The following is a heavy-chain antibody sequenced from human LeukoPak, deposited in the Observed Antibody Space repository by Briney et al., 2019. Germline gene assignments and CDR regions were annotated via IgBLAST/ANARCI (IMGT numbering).Heavy chain of an antibody. V-gene: IGHV3-21*01. D-gene: IGHD2-21*01. CDR3: ARSLSMSKNDKNLRY. J-gene: IGHJ4*02. CDR1: GFTFSAYT. Sequence: GGSLILSCAASGFTFSAYTMNWVRHAPGKGLEWVSSIKASDNYIYYAASVAGRFTISTDAAQNSLYLQMDSLRAEDTATYYCARSLSMSKNDKNLRYWGQGTLVTVSS. CDR2: IKASDNYI.